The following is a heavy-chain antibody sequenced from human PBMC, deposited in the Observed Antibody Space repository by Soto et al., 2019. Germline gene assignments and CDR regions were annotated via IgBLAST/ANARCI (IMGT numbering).Heavy chain of an antibody. V-gene: IGHV3-23*01. CDR1: GFTLSNYA. J-gene: IGHJ5*02. Sequence: PGGSLRLSCAASGFTLSNYAMSWVRQAPGKGLEWVSTLSGSGGSTYYADSVKGRFTISRDNSKNTLYLQMNSLRAEDTAVYYCAKDTVPVATPWFDPWGQGTLVTVYS. CDR2: LSGSGGST. D-gene: IGHD2-2*01. CDR3: AKDTVPVATPWFDP.